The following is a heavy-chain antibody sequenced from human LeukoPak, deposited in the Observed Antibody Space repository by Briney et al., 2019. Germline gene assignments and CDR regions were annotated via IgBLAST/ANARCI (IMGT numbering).Heavy chain of an antibody. D-gene: IGHD2-21*01. V-gene: IGHV3-30-3*01. Sequence: SGGSLRLSCAASGFTFSSYAMHWVRQAPGKGLEWVAVISYDGSNKYYADSVKGRFTISRDNSKNTLYLQMNSLRAEDTAVYYCAREAVIYYYYYGMDVWGQGTTVTVSS. J-gene: IGHJ6*02. CDR3: AREAVIYYYYYGMDV. CDR1: GFTFSSYA. CDR2: ISYDGSNK.